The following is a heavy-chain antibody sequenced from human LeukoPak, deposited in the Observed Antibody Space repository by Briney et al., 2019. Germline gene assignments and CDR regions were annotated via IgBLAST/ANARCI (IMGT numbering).Heavy chain of an antibody. CDR2: ISAHNGNT. J-gene: IGHJ4*02. Sequence: ASVKVSCKASGYTFTTYGISWVRLAPGQGLEWMGWISAHNGNTNYAQKLQGRVTMTTDTPTSTAYMELRSLRSDDTAVYYCARQCGSLCPFDYWGQGTLVTVSS. CDR3: ARQCGSLCPFDY. D-gene: IGHD1-26*01. V-gene: IGHV1-18*01. CDR1: GYTFTTYG.